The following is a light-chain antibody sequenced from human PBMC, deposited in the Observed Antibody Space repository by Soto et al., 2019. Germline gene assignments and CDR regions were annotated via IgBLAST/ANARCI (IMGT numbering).Light chain of an antibody. CDR1: QSVAGY. CDR2: DAS. Sequence: IVLTQSPATLSLSPGERATLSCRASQSVAGYLAWYQQKRGQAPRLLIYDASSRATGIPARFSGSGSGTDFPLTISSLEPEDFAVYYCQQRSYWPLTFGQGTKVEVK. J-gene: IGKJ1*01. CDR3: QQRSYWPLT. V-gene: IGKV3-11*01.